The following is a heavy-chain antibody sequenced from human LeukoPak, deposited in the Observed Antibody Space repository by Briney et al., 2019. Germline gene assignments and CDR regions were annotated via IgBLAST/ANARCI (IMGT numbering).Heavy chain of an antibody. D-gene: IGHD2-2*01. Sequence: PSETLSLTCAVYGVSFSGYYWSWIRQPAGKGLEWIGRIYSSGSTNYNPSLKSRVTISLDTSKNQFSLKLSSVTAADTAVYYCASSSTSCYEPFWCEQTIDIWGQGTMVTVSS. V-gene: IGHV4-59*10. CDR1: GVSFSGYY. CDR3: ASSSTSCYEPFWCEQTIDI. CDR2: IYSSGST. J-gene: IGHJ3*02.